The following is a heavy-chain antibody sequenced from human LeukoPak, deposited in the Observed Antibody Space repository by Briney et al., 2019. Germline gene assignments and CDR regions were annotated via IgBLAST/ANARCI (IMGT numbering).Heavy chain of an antibody. V-gene: IGHV4-31*03. J-gene: IGHJ6*02. CDR3: ARLRNAPHSYYGMDV. Sequence: PSETLSLTCTVSGGSISSGGYYWSWIRQHPGKGLGWIGYIYYRGSTYYNPSLKSRVTIAVDTSKPQFSLKLSSVTAADTAVYYCARLRNAPHSYYGMDVWGQGTTVTVSS. CDR1: GGSISSGGYY. CDR2: IYYRGST.